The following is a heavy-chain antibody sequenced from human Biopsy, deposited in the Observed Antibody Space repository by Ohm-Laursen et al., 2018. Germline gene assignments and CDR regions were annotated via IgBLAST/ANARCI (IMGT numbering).Heavy chain of an antibody. V-gene: IGHV4-61*01. CDR3: ARGRRTSGWPYFDN. J-gene: IGHJ4*02. CDR2: IYSAGNT. D-gene: IGHD6-19*01. Sequence: GTLSLTCTVSGDSLTSGPENWSWIRQSPGQGLEYIGFIYSAGNTNYNPSLKNRVTMSVDTSKNQFYLKLYSVTAADTAGYYCARGRRTSGWPYFDNWGQGALVIVSP. CDR1: GDSLTSGPEN.